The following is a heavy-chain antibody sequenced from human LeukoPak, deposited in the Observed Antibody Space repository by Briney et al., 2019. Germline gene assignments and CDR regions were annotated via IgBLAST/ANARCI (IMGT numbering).Heavy chain of an antibody. CDR1: GYTLTELS. V-gene: IGHV1-24*01. CDR2: FDPEDGET. CDR3: ATKRLVERQPYYFDY. D-gene: IGHD6-13*01. Sequence: ASMKVSCKVSGYTLTELSMHWVRQAPGKGLEWMGGFDPEDGETIYAQKFQGRVTMTEDTSTDTAYMELSSLRSEDTAVYYCATKRLVERQPYYFDYWGQGTLVTVSS. J-gene: IGHJ4*02.